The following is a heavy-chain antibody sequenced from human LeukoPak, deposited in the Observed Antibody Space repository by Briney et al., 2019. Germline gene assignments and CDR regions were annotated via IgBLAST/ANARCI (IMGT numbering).Heavy chain of an antibody. J-gene: IGHJ4*02. CDR2: ISSSSSTI. D-gene: IGHD6-13*01. V-gene: IGHV3-48*01. Sequence: GGSLRLSCAASGFTFSSYGMNWVRRAPGKGLEWVSYISSSSSTIYYADSVKGRFTISRDNAKNSLYLQMNSLRAEDTAVYYCARRGQQLIYWGQGTLVTVSS. CDR3: ARRGQQLIY. CDR1: GFTFSSYG.